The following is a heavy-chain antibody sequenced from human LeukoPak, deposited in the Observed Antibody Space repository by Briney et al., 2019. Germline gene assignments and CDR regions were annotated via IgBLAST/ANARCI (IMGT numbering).Heavy chain of an antibody. J-gene: IGHJ4*02. CDR1: GFRFDNYA. D-gene: IGHD4/OR15-4a*01. V-gene: IGHV3-23*01. Sequence: GGSLRLSCAVSGFRFDNYAMSWVRQAPGKGLDWVSTISATGDSTYYADSVKGRFTVSRDNSKSTVYLQLNSLSAEDTAVYYCYGEGYWGQGTLVTVSS. CDR2: ISATGDST. CDR3: YGEGY.